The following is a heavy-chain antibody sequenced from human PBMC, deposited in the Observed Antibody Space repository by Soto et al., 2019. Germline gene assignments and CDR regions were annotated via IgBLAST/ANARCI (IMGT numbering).Heavy chain of an antibody. CDR2: IKEDGSEK. J-gene: IGHJ4*02. Sequence: LRLSCAASGFTFSNYWMTWVRQAPGKGLEWVANIKEDGSEKHYVDSVKGRFTISRDNAKNSLYLQMNSLRVEDTAVYYCAKGLAVAGFDYWGQGTLVTVSS. V-gene: IGHV3-7*01. D-gene: IGHD6-19*01. CDR3: AKGLAVAGFDY. CDR1: GFTFSNYW.